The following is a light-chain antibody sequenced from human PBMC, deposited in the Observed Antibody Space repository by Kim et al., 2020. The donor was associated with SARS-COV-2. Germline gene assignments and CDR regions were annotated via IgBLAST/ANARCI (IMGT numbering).Light chain of an antibody. V-gene: IGLV3-19*01. CDR3: NSRDSSGDHVL. Sequence: SSELTQDPAVSVALGQTVRITCQGDSLVTFYASWYQQKPRQAPVRVIHAKNNRPSGIPDRFSGSSSGNTASLTITGAQAEDEADYYCNSRDSSGDHVLFGGGTQLTVL. CDR2: AKN. CDR1: SLVTFY. J-gene: IGLJ2*01.